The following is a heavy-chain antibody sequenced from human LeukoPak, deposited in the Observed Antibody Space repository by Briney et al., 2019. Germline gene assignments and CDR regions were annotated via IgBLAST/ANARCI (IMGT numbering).Heavy chain of an antibody. Sequence: GGSLRLSCAASGFTFSTYAMTWGRQAPGKGLEWVSSITGTGDGTSAADSVKGRFTISRDSSKHTLYLQMNSLRVEDTAVYYCAKAGLVRGGALDSWGQGTLVTVSS. CDR1: GFTFSTYA. J-gene: IGHJ4*02. V-gene: IGHV3-23*01. CDR2: ITGTGDGT. CDR3: AKAGLVRGGALDS. D-gene: IGHD4/OR15-4a*01.